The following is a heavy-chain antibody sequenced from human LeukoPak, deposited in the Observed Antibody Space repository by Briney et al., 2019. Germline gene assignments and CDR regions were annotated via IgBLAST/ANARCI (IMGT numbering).Heavy chain of an antibody. D-gene: IGHD6-19*01. CDR1: GGSISPYY. V-gene: IGHV4-59*01. Sequence: SETLSLTCTVSGGSISPYYWSWIRQPPGKGLEWIGYIYYSGSTNYNPSLKSRVTISVDTSKSQFSLKLSSATAADTAVYYCARVETVADAFDIWGQGTMVTVSS. J-gene: IGHJ3*02. CDR2: IYYSGST. CDR3: ARVETVADAFDI.